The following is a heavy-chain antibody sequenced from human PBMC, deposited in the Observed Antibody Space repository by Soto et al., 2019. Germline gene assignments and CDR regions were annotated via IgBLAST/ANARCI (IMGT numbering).Heavy chain of an antibody. CDR1: GFTFSSYA. CDR2: ISGSGRST. V-gene: IGHV3-23*01. CDR3: AKEHHYSSSWSEFDY. Sequence: EVQLLESGGGLVQPGGSLRLSCAASGFTFSSYAMSWVRQAPGKGLEWVSAISGSGRSTYYADSVKGRFSISRDNSKNTLYLQMNSQRAEDTAVYYCAKEHHYSSSWSEFDYWGQGTLVTVSS. J-gene: IGHJ4*02. D-gene: IGHD6-13*01.